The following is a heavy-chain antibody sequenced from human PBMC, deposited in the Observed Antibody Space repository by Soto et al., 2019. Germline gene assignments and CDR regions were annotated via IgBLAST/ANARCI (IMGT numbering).Heavy chain of an antibody. CDR2: IYYAGTS. V-gene: IGHV4-59*08. CDR3: ARPSRTSSSWDTHYFDY. CDR1: GGSISPYY. J-gene: IGHJ4*02. Sequence: LSLTCTVSGGSISPYYWTWIRQPPGKGLEWVGYIYYAGTSSYNPSLKSRVTISLETSKSQISLRLTSVTAADTAMYYCARPSRTSSSWDTHYFDYWGQGTLVTVSS. D-gene: IGHD6-13*01.